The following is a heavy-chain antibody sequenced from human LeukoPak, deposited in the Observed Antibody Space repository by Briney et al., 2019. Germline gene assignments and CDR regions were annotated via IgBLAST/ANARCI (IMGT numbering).Heavy chain of an antibody. J-gene: IGHJ6*03. Sequence: TGGSLRLSCAASGFTFSDYYMSWIRQAPGKGLEWVSYISSSGSTIYYADSVKGRFTISRDNAKNSLYLQMNSLRAEDTAVYYCARDYYGSGSEYYYYYYMDVWGKGTTVTVSS. CDR2: ISSSGSTI. CDR3: ARDYYGSGSEYYYYYYMDV. D-gene: IGHD3-10*01. V-gene: IGHV3-11*04. CDR1: GFTFSDYY.